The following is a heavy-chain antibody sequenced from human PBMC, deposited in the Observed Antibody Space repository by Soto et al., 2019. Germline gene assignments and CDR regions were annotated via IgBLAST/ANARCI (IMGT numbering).Heavy chain of an antibody. Sequence: EVQLVESGGGLVQPGGSLRLSCAASGFTFSDHYMDWVRQGPGKGLEWVGRIRNKANSYTTEYAASVKGRFTISRDDSKNSFYLQMNSLKTEDTAVYYCTRDFVAGIPRGLDVWGQGTTVTVSS. V-gene: IGHV3-72*01. D-gene: IGHD6-19*01. CDR2: IRNKANSYTT. J-gene: IGHJ6*02. CDR1: GFTFSDHY. CDR3: TRDFVAGIPRGLDV.